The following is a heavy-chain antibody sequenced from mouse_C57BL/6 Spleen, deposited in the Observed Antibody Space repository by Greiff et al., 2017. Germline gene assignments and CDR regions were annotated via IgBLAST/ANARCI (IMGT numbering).Heavy chain of an antibody. V-gene: IGHV1-61*01. CDR3: ARTHYGSSLGFAY. Sequence: QVQLQQPGAELVRPGSSVKLSCKASGYTFTSYWMDWVKQRPGQGLEWIGNIYPSDSETHYNQKFKDKATLTVDKSSSTAYMQLSSLTSEDSAVYYCARTHYGSSLGFAYWGQGTLVTVSA. CDR1: GYTFTSYW. J-gene: IGHJ3*01. D-gene: IGHD1-1*01. CDR2: IYPSDSET.